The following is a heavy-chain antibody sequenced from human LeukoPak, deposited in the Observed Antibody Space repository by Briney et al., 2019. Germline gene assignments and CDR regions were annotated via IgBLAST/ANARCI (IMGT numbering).Heavy chain of an antibody. J-gene: IGHJ6*02. CDR1: GGSISSGGYY. CDR2: IYYSGST. CDR3: ARTTHLSSVNSRGYYYGMDV. D-gene: IGHD6-19*01. V-gene: IGHV4-31*03. Sequence: SETLSLTCTVSGGSISSGGYYWSWIRQHPGKGLEWFGYIYYSGSTYYNPSLKSRVTISVDTSKNQFSLKLSSVTAADTAVYYCARTTHLSSVNSRGYYYGMDVWGQGTTVTVSS.